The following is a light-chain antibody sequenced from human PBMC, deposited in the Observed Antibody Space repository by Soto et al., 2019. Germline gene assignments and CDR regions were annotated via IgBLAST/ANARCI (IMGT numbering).Light chain of an antibody. CDR2: GAS. Sequence: ILWAQSPDTLSLSPGEIATLSCGVGKNGRSNYLAWCQQRPGQAPRLLIYGASTRDAGIPDRFSGSGSGTDFTLTITSLEPEDSAVYFCQQYTGQPSTFGQGTRLEI. CDR1: KNGRSNY. J-gene: IGKJ5*01. V-gene: IGKV3-20*01. CDR3: QQYTGQPST.